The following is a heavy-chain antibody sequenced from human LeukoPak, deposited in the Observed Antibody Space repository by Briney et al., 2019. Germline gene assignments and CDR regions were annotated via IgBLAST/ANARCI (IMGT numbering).Heavy chain of an antibody. D-gene: IGHD1-26*01. CDR2: ISGSGGST. CDR3: AKDYSGSYYYFDY. CDR1: GFAFSNYA. J-gene: IGHJ4*02. Sequence: GGSLRLSCAASGFAFSNYAMTWVRQAPGKGLEWVSVISGSGGSTYYADSVKGRFSISRDNSKNTLYLQMNSLRAEDTAVYYCAKDYSGSYYYFDYWGQGTLVTVSS. V-gene: IGHV3-23*01.